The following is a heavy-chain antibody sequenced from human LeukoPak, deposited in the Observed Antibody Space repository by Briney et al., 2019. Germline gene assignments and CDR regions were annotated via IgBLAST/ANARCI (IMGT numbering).Heavy chain of an antibody. CDR2: IWYDGSNK. D-gene: IGHD3-10*01. CDR1: GFTFSGYG. Sequence: GGSLRLSCAASGFTFSGYGMHWVRQAPGKGLEWVAVIWYDGSNKYYADSVKGRFTISRDNSKNTLYLQMNSLRAEDTAVYYCAREDLLWFGELLRNDAFDIWGQGTMVTVSS. CDR3: AREDLLWFGELLRNDAFDI. J-gene: IGHJ3*02. V-gene: IGHV3-33*01.